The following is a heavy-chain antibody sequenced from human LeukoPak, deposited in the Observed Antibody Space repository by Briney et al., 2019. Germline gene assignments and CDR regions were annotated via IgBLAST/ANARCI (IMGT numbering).Heavy chain of an antibody. V-gene: IGHV5-51*01. Sequence: GESLKIPCKGSGYSFTSYWIGWVRQMPGKGLEWMGIIYPGDSDTRYSPSFQGQVTISADKSISTAYLQWSSLKASDTAMYYCARHLGVSWSSSWYGEGFDYWGQGTLVTVSS. D-gene: IGHD6-13*01. CDR3: ARHLGVSWSSSWYGEGFDY. J-gene: IGHJ4*02. CDR1: GYSFTSYW. CDR2: IYPGDSDT.